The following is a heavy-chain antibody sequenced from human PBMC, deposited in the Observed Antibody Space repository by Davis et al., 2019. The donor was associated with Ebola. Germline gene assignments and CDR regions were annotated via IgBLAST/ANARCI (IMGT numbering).Heavy chain of an antibody. CDR2: INYNGDKT. J-gene: IGHJ4*02. D-gene: IGHD3-10*01. CDR3: IGDPNWELGY. Sequence: GESLKISCEGTGFSFRSSDMNWVRQAPGKGLEYVSNINYNGDKTYYADSVKGRFTVSRDNGKNKLYLEMTTLRAEETAVYYCIGDPNWELGYWGQGTLVTVSS. CDR1: GFSFRSSD. V-gene: IGHV3-23*01.